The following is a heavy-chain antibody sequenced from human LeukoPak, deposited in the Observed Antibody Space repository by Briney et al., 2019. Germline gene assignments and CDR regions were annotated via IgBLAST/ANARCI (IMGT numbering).Heavy chain of an antibody. J-gene: IGHJ5*02. CDR1: GRYISSGGYY. D-gene: IGHD3-22*01. V-gene: IGHV4-31*03. Sequence: SQTLPLTCTVSGRYISSGGYYCSGIREPPGKGLEGIGYLYYSGSTYYNPSLKSRVTISVDTSKNQFSLKLSSVTAADTAVYYCARESYYYDSSGYQNWFDPWGQGTLVTVSS. CDR2: LYYSGST. CDR3: ARESYYYDSSGYQNWFDP.